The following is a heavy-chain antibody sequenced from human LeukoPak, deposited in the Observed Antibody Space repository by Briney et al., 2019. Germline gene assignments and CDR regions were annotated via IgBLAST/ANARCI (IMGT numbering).Heavy chain of an antibody. CDR1: GYTFTSYA. CDR2: INAGNGNT. Sequence: GASVKVSCTASGYTFTSYAMHWVRQAPGQRLEWMGWINAGNGNTKYSQKFQGRVTITRDTSASTAYMELSSLRSEDTAVYYCARDGYKRPYNWFDPWGQGTLVTVSS. D-gene: IGHD5-24*01. V-gene: IGHV1-3*01. CDR3: ARDGYKRPYNWFDP. J-gene: IGHJ5*02.